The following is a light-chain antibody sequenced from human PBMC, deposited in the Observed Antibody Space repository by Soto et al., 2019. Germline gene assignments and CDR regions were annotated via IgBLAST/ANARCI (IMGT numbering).Light chain of an antibody. V-gene: IGKV3-11*01. J-gene: IGKJ1*01. Sequence: EIVLTQSPATLSLSQGERATLSCRASQSVSSYLAWYQQKPGQGPRLLIYDASNRATGVSARFSGSGSGTDFTLTISSLEPEDFAVYYCHQRSSWPRGTFGQGTKVDIK. CDR2: DAS. CDR1: QSVSSY. CDR3: HQRSSWPRGT.